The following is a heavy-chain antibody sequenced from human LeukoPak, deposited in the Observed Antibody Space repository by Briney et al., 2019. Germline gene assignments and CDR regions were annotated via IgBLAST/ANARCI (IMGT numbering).Heavy chain of an antibody. CDR3: ARGGYSYGLKAFDI. CDR2: IIPIFGTA. Sequence: SVKVSCKASGGTFSSYAISWVRQAPGQGLEWMGGIIPIFGTANYAQKFQGRVTITTDESTSTAYMELSSLRSEDTAVYYCARGGYSYGLKAFDIWGQGTMVTASS. D-gene: IGHD5-18*01. V-gene: IGHV1-69*05. CDR1: GGTFSSYA. J-gene: IGHJ3*02.